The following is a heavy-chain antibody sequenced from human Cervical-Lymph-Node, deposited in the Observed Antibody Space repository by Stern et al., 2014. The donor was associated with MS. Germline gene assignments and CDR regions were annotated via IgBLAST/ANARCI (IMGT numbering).Heavy chain of an antibody. CDR3: ARHQTDYKGRDYYYYGMDV. CDR2: IYPGDSDP. Sequence: EVQLLESGAEVKKPGESLKISCKGSGYSFTSHWIGWVRQMPGKGLEWMGMIYPGDSDPRYSPSFQGQVPISADKSISTAYLQWSSLKASDTAIYYCARHQTDYKGRDYYYYGMDVWGQGTTVTVSS. D-gene: IGHD4-11*01. CDR1: GYSFTSHW. J-gene: IGHJ6*02. V-gene: IGHV5-51*01.